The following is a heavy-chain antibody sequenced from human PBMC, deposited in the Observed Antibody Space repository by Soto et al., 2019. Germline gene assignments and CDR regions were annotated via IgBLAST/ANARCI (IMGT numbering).Heavy chain of an antibody. D-gene: IGHD2-8*01. J-gene: IGHJ4*02. CDR3: ARGVYCTTGLCYQVGGYHFDY. V-gene: IGHV1-18*01. CDR1: GYTFTSYG. CDR2: ISAYNGNT. Sequence: QVQLVQSGAEVKKPGASVKVSCKASGYTFTSYGISWVRQAPGQGLEWMGWISAYNGNTNYAQKLQGRVTMTTDTSTSTAYMQLSSLRSDDTAVYYCARGVYCTTGLCYQVGGYHFDYWGQGTLVTVSS.